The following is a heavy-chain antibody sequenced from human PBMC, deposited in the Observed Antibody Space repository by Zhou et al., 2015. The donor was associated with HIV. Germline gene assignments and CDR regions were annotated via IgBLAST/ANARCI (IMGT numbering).Heavy chain of an antibody. Sequence: QVQLVQSGAEVKKPGSSVKVSCKASGGTFSSYAISWVRQAPGQGLEWMGGIIPIFGTANYAQKFQGRVTITADESTSTAYMELSSLRSEDTAVYYCARGAFHGYCSSTSCREYFDYWGQGTLVTVSS. D-gene: IGHD2-2*03. CDR1: GGTFSSYA. CDR2: IIPIFGTA. J-gene: IGHJ4*02. CDR3: ARGAFHGYCSSTSCREYFDY. V-gene: IGHV1-69*01.